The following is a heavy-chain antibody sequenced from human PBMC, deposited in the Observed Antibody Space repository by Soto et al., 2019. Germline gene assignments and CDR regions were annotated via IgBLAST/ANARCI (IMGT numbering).Heavy chain of an antibody. CDR3: ARAWGRVFDY. Sequence: QVQLQESGPGLVKPSETLSLTCTVSGGPISSYYWSWIRQPPGKGLEWIGYIYYSGSTNYNPSLKSRVTISVDTSKTQFSLKLSSVPAADTAVYYCARAWGRVFDYWGQGTLVTVSS. J-gene: IGHJ4*02. V-gene: IGHV4-59*01. CDR2: IYYSGST. D-gene: IGHD3-16*01. CDR1: GGPISSYY.